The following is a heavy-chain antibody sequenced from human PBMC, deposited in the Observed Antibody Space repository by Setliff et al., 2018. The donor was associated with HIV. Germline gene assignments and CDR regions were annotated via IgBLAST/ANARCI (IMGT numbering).Heavy chain of an antibody. J-gene: IGHJ2*01. D-gene: IGHD3-22*01. CDR1: GYSFASYW. V-gene: IGHV5-51*01. CDR3: ARTPKNYYDSRGYYWYFDL. CDR2: IYPGDSDT. Sequence: PGASLTISCKGSGYSFASYWIGWVRQMPGKGLEWMGIIYPGDSDTRYSPSFQGQVTMSADKSTSTAHLQWSSLKASDTAMYYCARTPKNYYDSRGYYWYFDLWGRGTLVTVSS.